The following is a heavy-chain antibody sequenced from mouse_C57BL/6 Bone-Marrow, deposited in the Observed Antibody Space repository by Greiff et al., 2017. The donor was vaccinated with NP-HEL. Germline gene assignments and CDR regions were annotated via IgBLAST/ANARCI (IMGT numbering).Heavy chain of an antibody. Sequence: QVQLQQPGAELVKPGASVKLSCKASGYTFTSYWMHWVKQRPGQGLEWIGMIHPNSGSTNYNEKFKSKATLTVDKSSSTAYMQLSSLTSEDSAVYYCARFYYYGSVYYFDYWGQGTTLTVSS. CDR2: IHPNSGST. V-gene: IGHV1-64*01. D-gene: IGHD1-1*01. J-gene: IGHJ2*01. CDR3: ARFYYYGSVYYFDY. CDR1: GYTFTSYW.